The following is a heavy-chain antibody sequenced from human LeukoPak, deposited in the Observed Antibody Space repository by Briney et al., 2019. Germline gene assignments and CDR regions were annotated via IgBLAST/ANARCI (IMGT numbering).Heavy chain of an antibody. D-gene: IGHD3-9*01. V-gene: IGHV3-33*01. CDR1: GFTFSNYG. J-gene: IGHJ3*01. CDR3: ARGKKYYDILTGYLIGDAFDV. Sequence: PGKSLRLSCAASGFTFSNYGMHWVRQAPGKGLEWVAVIWYDGSNKYYADSVKGRFTFSRDNSKNTLYLQMNSLRAEDTAVYYCARGKKYYDILTGYLIGDAFDVWGQGTMVTVSS. CDR2: IWYDGSNK.